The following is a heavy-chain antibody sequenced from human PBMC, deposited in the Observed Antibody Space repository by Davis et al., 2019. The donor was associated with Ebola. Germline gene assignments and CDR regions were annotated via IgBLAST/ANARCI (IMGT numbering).Heavy chain of an antibody. CDR1: GFTFSSYG. Sequence: PGGSLTLSCAASGFTFSSYGMHWVRQAPGKGLEWVAVISYDGSNKYYADFVKGRFTISRDNSKNTLYLQMNSLGAEDTAVYYCARGYRPFDYWGQGTLVTVSS. CDR2: ISYDGSNK. J-gene: IGHJ4*02. V-gene: IGHV3-30*03. CDR3: ARGYRPFDY. D-gene: IGHD4-11*01.